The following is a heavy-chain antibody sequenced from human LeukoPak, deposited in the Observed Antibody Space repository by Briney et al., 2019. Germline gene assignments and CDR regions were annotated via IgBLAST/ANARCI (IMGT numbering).Heavy chain of an antibody. J-gene: IGHJ4*02. CDR1: GYTFTSHG. CDR2: ISAYNGNT. Sequence: ASAKVPCKASGYTFTSHGISWVRQAPGQGLEWMGWISAYNGNTNYAQKVQGRVTMTTDTSTSTAYMELRSLRSDDTAVYYCTIHPGNCSGGSCYSHYWGQGTLVTVSS. CDR3: TIHPGNCSGGSCYSHY. D-gene: IGHD2-15*01. V-gene: IGHV1-18*01.